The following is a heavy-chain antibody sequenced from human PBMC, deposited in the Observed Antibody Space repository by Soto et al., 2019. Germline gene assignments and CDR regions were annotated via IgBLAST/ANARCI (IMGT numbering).Heavy chain of an antibody. V-gene: IGHV1-69*01. CDR2: IIPMFGTT. D-gene: IGHD2-2*01. CDR3: ARGSGIPAAINGFDL. J-gene: IGHJ5*02. CDR1: GGSFSGYA. Sequence: QVQLVQSGPEVKKPGSSVKASCKASGGSFSGYAISWVRQAPGQRLEWMGGIIPMFGTTNYAPKFQGRVTINADESTSTAYMELTSLRPEDTAVYYCARGSGIPAAINGFDLWGQGTLVTVSS.